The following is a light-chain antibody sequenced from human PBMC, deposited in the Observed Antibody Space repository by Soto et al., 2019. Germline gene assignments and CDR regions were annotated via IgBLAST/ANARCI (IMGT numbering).Light chain of an antibody. Sequence: DIQMTQSPSTLSASVGDRVTITCRASQSISSWLAWYQQRPGKAPKLLIYEASNLESGVPSRFSGSGSGTELTLTISSLHPDDFATYYCQQYYTYPWTFGPGTKVEIK. CDR3: QQYYTYPWT. V-gene: IGKV1-5*03. CDR1: QSISSW. J-gene: IGKJ1*01. CDR2: EAS.